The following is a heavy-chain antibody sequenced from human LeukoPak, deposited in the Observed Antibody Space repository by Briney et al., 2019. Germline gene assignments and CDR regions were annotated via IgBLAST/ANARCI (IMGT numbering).Heavy chain of an antibody. CDR2: IKTDGSET. CDR3: VRFGPDHDMGL. D-gene: IGHD3-16*01. Sequence: GGSLRLSCAAAGFMFSNYWMTWVRQAPEKGLEWLARIKTDGSETYYVDSVKGRFTISRDNAKSSLYLQMNSLRVEDTAVYHCVRFGPDHDMGLWGQGTTVTVS. CDR1: GFMFSNYW. V-gene: IGHV3-7*01. J-gene: IGHJ6*02.